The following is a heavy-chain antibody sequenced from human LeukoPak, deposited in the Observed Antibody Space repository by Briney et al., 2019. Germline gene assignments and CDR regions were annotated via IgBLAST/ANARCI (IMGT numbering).Heavy chain of an antibody. CDR3: ARDRYCSSTSCYDWFDP. V-gene: IGHV4-4*07. CDR2: IYTSGST. CDR1: GGSISSYY. J-gene: IGHJ5*02. D-gene: IGHD2-2*01. Sequence: SETLSLTCTVSGGSISSYYWSWIRQPAGKGLEWIGRIYTSGSTNYNPSLRSRVTMSVDTSKNQFSLKLSSVTAADTAVYYCARDRYCSSTSCYDWFDPWGQGTLVTVS.